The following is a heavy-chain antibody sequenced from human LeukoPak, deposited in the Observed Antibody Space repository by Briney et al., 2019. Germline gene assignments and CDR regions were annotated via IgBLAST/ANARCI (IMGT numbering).Heavy chain of an antibody. V-gene: IGHV3-30*02. Sequence: GGSLRLSCAASGFTFSSYGMHWVRQAPGKGLEWVAFIRYDGSNKYYADSVKGRFTISRDNSKNTLYLQMNSLRAEDTAVYYCAKYGDTWNGYYFDYWGQGALVTVSS. D-gene: IGHD3-9*01. J-gene: IGHJ4*02. CDR3: AKYGDTWNGYYFDY. CDR2: IRYDGSNK. CDR1: GFTFSSYG.